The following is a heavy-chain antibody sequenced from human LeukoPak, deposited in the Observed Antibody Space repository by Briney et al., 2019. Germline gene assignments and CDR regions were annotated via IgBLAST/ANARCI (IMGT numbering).Heavy chain of an antibody. D-gene: IGHD1-1*01. V-gene: IGHV3-7*01. CDR1: GFTFSSYW. Sequence: PGGSLRLSCAASGFTFSSYWMSWVRQAPGKGLEWVANIKQDGSEKYYVDSVKGRFTISRDNAKNSLYLQMNSLRAEDTAVYYCARDSDDSYDKIDYWGQGTLVTVSS. J-gene: IGHJ4*02. CDR3: ARDSDDSYDKIDY. CDR2: IKQDGSEK.